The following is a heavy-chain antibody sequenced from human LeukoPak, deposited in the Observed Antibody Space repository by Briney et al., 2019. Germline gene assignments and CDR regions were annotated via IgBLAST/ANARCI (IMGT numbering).Heavy chain of an antibody. CDR2: IRYDGSNK. V-gene: IGHV3-30*02. D-gene: IGHD2-21*02. Sequence: GGSLRLSCAASGFTFSSYGMHWVRQAPGKGLEWVAFIRYDGSNKYYADSVKGRFTISRDNSKNTLYLQMNSLRAEDTAVYYCAKDAYCGGDCHKPYYFDYWGQGTLVTVSS. J-gene: IGHJ4*02. CDR3: AKDAYCGGDCHKPYYFDY. CDR1: GFTFSSYG.